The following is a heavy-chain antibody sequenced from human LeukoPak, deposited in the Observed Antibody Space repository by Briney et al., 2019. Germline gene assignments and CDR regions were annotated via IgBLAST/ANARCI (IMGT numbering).Heavy chain of an antibody. CDR2: MNPNSGNT. Sequence: GASVKVSCKASGYTFTSYDINWVRQATGQGLEWMGWMNPNSGNTGYAQKFQGRATITRNTSISTAYMELSSLRSEDTAVYYCARTTTIFAVATPPDYWGQGTLVTVSS. V-gene: IGHV1-8*03. D-gene: IGHD3-3*01. CDR3: ARTTTIFAVATPPDY. CDR1: GYTFTSYD. J-gene: IGHJ4*02.